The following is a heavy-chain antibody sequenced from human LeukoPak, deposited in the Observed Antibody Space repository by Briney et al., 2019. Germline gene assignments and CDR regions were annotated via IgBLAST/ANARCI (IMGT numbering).Heavy chain of an antibody. J-gene: IGHJ5*02. CDR3: ARAPLARYNWFDP. CDR1: GGTFSSYA. V-gene: IGHV1-69*13. CDR2: IIPIFGTA. Sequence: GASVKVSCKASGGTFSSYAVSWVRQAPGQGLEWMGGIIPIFGTANYAQKFQGRVTITADESTSTAYMELSRLRSEDTAVYYCARAPLARYNWFDPWGQGTLVTVSS.